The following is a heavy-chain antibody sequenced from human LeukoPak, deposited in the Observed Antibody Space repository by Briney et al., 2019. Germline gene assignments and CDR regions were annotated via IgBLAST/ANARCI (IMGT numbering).Heavy chain of an antibody. J-gene: IGHJ6*03. V-gene: IGHV4-34*01. CDR2: INHSGST. Sequence: PSETLSLTCAVYGGSFSGYYWSWIRQPPGKGLEWIGEINHSGSTNYNPSLKSRVTISVDTSKNQFSLKLSSVTAADTAVYYCARHVRLVAPERYYYYYYMDVWGKGTTVTISS. CDR3: ARHVRLVAPERYYYYYYMDV. CDR1: GGSFSGYY. D-gene: IGHD6-19*01.